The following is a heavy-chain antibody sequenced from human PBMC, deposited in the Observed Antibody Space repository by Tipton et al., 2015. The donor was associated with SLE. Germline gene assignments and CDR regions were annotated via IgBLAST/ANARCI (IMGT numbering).Heavy chain of an antibody. J-gene: IGHJ3*02. CDR1: GASISIPSW. D-gene: IGHD4-17*01. V-gene: IGHV4-4*02. CDR3: ARDRPRLRFKSGAFDI. CDR2: INHSGST. Sequence: TLSLTCTVSGASISIPSWWSWVRQPPGKGLEWIGEINHSGSTNYNPSLKSRVTISVDTSKNQFSLKLSSVTAADTAVYYCARDRPRLRFKSGAFDIWGHGTMVTVSS.